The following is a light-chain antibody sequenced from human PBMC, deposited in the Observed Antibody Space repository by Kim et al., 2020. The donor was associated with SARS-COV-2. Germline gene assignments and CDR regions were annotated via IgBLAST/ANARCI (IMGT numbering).Light chain of an antibody. J-gene: IGKJ1*01. CDR1: QSVSSSS. CDR2: GAS. CDR3: QQYGSSPRT. Sequence: SPGERATLSCRASQSVSSSSLAWYQQKPVQAPRLLIYGASSRATGIPDRFSGSGSGTDFTLTISRLEPEDFAVYYCQQYGSSPRTFGQGTKVDIK. V-gene: IGKV3-20*01.